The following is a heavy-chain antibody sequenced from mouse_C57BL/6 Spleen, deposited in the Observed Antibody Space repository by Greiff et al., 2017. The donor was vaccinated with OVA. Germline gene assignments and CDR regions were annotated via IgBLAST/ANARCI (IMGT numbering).Heavy chain of an antibody. CDR3: VRQDGYYGSFAY. J-gene: IGHJ3*01. CDR1: GFSFNTYA. Sequence: GGGLVQPKGSLKLSCAASGFSFNTYAMNWVRQAPGKGLEWVARIRSKSNNYASYFADSVKDRFTISRDDSESMLYLQMNNLKTEDTAMYYCVRQDGYYGSFAYWGQGTLVTVSA. D-gene: IGHD2-3*01. CDR2: IRSKSNNYAS. V-gene: IGHV10-1*01.